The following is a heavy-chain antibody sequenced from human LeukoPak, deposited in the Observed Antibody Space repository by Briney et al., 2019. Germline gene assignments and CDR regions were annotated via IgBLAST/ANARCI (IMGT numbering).Heavy chain of an antibody. V-gene: IGHV1-2*04. CDR3: ARDMRPHYYYGSGSYFDY. CDR1: GYTFTGYY. Sequence: ASVKVSCKASGYTFTGYYMHWVRQAPGQGLEWMGWLNPNSGGTNYAQKFQGWVTMTRDTSISTAYMELSRLRSDDTAVYYCARDMRPHYYYGSGSYFDYWGQGTLVTVSS. CDR2: LNPNSGGT. J-gene: IGHJ4*01. D-gene: IGHD3-10*01.